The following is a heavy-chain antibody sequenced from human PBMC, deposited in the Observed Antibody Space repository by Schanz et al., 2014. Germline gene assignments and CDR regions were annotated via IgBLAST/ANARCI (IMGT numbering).Heavy chain of an antibody. CDR3: ARGIITMVRGGDVGAFDI. J-gene: IGHJ3*02. V-gene: IGHV3-33*01. CDR2: ISYDGSSK. CDR1: GLNFDYYG. D-gene: IGHD3-10*01. Sequence: QVQLVESGGGVVQPGRSLRLSCATSGLNFDYYGMNWVRQAPGKGLEWVALISYDGSSKNHADSVQGRFTISRDNSKNALYLQMDSLRAEDTAAYYCARGIITMVRGGDVGAFDIWGQGTMVTVSS.